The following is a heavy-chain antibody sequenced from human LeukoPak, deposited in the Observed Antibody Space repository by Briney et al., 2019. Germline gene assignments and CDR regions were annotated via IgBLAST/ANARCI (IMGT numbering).Heavy chain of an antibody. CDR1: GGLMISSNYY. J-gene: IGHJ4*02. CDR3: ARRGHIKTPPV. Sequence: SETPSLTCSVSGGLMISSNYYCVWIRQPPGKGLEWVGSIYYDGDTYSNPSLGSRVAISVDTSRNQFSLKLSSLTAADTAVYYCARRGHIKTPPVWGQGTLVTVSS. CDR2: IYYDGDT. V-gene: IGHV4-39*01.